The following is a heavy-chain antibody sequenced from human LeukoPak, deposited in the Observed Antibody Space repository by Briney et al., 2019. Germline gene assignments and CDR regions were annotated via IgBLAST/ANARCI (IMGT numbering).Heavy chain of an antibody. CDR3: ARRSVGAIRPFDY. J-gene: IGHJ4*02. CDR1: GGSISSYY. D-gene: IGHD1-26*01. Sequence: SETLSLTCTVSGGSISSYYWSWIRQPPGKGLEWTGYIYYSGSTNYNPSLKSRVTISVDTSKNQFSLKLSSVTAADTAVYYCARRSVGAIRPFDYWGQGTLVTVSS. CDR2: IYYSGST. V-gene: IGHV4-59*08.